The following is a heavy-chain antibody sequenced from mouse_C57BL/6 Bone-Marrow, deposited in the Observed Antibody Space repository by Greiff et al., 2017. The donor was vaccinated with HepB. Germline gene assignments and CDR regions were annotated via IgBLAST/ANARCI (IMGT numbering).Heavy chain of an antibody. Sequence: EVQLQQSGPVLVKPGPSVKISCKASGFTFTDYYMHWVKQSHGKSLEWIGLVYPYNGGTSYNQKFKGKATLTVDTSSSTAYMELNSLTSEDSAVYYCAREEGSREADLYYFDYGGQGTTLTVSS. V-gene: IGHV1-36*01. J-gene: IGHJ2*01. D-gene: IGHD1-1*01. CDR2: VYPYNGGT. CDR3: AREEGSREADLYYFDY. CDR1: GFTFTDYY.